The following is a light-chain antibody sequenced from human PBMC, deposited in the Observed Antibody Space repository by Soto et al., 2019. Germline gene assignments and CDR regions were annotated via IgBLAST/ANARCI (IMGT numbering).Light chain of an antibody. CDR2: KAS. CDR1: QSVSIW. J-gene: IGKJ1*01. V-gene: IGKV1-5*03. Sequence: DIQMTQSPSTLSASVGDRVTITCRASQSVSIWLAWYQQKQGKTPKLLIYKASSLKSGVPSSFSGSGSGTEFTLTSSSLQPDDFASYYCQQYNSYWTFGQGTKVEMK. CDR3: QQYNSYWT.